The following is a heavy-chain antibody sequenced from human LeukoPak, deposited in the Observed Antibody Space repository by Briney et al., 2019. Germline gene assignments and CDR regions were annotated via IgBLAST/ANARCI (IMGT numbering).Heavy chain of an antibody. Sequence: SETLSLTCAVYGGSFSGYYWSWIRQPPGKGLEWIGEINHSGSTNYNPSLKSQVTISVDTSKNQFSLKLSSVTAADTAVYYCARYDSSSWSYFQHWGQGTLVTVSS. CDR3: ARYDSSSWSYFQH. CDR2: INHSGST. CDR1: GGSFSGYY. V-gene: IGHV4-34*01. J-gene: IGHJ1*01. D-gene: IGHD6-13*01.